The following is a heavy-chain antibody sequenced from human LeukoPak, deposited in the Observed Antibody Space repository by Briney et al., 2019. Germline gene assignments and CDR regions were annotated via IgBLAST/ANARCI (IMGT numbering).Heavy chain of an antibody. V-gene: IGHV1-69*06. CDR2: IIPIFGTA. J-gene: IGHJ4*02. D-gene: IGHD3-16*02. Sequence: PAASVTVSCKASGGTFSSYAISWVRQAPGQGLEWMGGIIPIFGTANYAQKLQGRVTITAEKSTSTDYMEVRSVRYEETAVYYCAXXGYDYVWGSYRYTIYYFDYWGQGTLVTVSS. CDR1: GGTFSSYA. CDR3: AXXGYDYVWGSYRYTIYYFDY.